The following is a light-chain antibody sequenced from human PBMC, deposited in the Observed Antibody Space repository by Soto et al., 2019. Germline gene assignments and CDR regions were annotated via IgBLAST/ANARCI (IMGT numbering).Light chain of an antibody. V-gene: IGLV2-8*01. Sequence: QSALTQPASVSGSPGQSITIPCTGTSTDVGGYNYVSWYQQHPGKAPKLMIYEVSKRPSGVPDRFSGSKSGNTASLTVSGLQAEDEADYYCSSYAGSNNLVVFGGGTKLTVL. CDR1: STDVGGYNY. CDR3: SSYAGSNNLVV. J-gene: IGLJ2*01. CDR2: EVS.